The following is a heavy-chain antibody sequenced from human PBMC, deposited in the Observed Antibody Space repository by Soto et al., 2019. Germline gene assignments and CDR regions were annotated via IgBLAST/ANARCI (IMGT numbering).Heavy chain of an antibody. CDR1: GFTFSNAW. V-gene: IGHV3-15*01. CDR2: IKSKTDGGTT. J-gene: IGHJ4*02. CDR3: TTSPTDSSGWYYYFDY. D-gene: IGHD6-19*01. Sequence: GGSLRLSCAASGFTFSNAWMSWVRQAPGKGLEWVGRIKSKTDGGTTDYAAPVKGRFTISRDDSKNTLYLQMNSLKTEDTAVYYCTTSPTDSSGWYYYFDYWGQGTLVTVSS.